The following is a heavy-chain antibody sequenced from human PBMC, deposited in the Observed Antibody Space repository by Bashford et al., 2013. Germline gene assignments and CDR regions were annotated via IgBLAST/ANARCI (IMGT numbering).Heavy chain of an antibody. D-gene: IGHD1-26*01. J-gene: IGHJ3*01. CDR2: IYYSGST. CDR1: GGSISSSSYY. Sequence: SETLSLTCTVSGGSISSSSYYWGWIRQPPGKGLEWIGSIYYSGSTYYNPSLKSRVTISVDTSTSTAYMELSSLRSDDTAVYFCARDGPVVGVWNAFDVWGQGTVVTVSS. CDR3: ARDGPVVGVWNAFDV. V-gene: IGHV4-39*02.